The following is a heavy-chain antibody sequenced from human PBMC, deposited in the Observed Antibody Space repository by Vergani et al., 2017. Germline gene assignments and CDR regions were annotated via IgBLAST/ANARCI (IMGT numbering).Heavy chain of an antibody. CDR1: GGSISSYY. D-gene: IGHD6-6*01. CDR2: IYYSGST. V-gene: IGHV4-59*01. CDR3: ARWALAARPFPTLD. Sequence: QVQLQESGPGLVKPSETLSLICTVSGGSISSYYRSWIRQPPGKGLEWIGHIYYSGSTNYNPSLKSRVIISVDTSKNQFSLKLSSVTAADTAVYYCARWALAARPFPTLDWGQGTLVTVSS. J-gene: IGHJ4*02.